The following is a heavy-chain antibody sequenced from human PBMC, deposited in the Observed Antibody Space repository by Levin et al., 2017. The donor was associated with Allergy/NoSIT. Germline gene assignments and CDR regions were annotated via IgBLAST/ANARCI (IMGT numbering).Heavy chain of an antibody. CDR2: IYYSGST. Sequence: SQTLSLTCTVSGGSISSGDYYWSWIRQPPGKGLEWIGYIYYSGSTYYNPSLKSRVTISVDTSKNQFSLKLSSVTAADTAVYYCARDRLLWFGAFDIWGQGTMVTVSS. CDR3: ARDRLLWFGAFDI. CDR1: GGSISSGDYY. J-gene: IGHJ3*02. V-gene: IGHV4-30-4*01. D-gene: IGHD3-10*01.